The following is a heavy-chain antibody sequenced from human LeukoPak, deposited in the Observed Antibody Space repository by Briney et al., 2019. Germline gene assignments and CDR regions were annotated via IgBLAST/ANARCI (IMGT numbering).Heavy chain of an antibody. Sequence: PGGSLRLSCAASGFTPSTYDMHWVRQPTGEDLEWVSIIYRAGDTYYPGSVKGRFTISRDNAKNSLYLQMNSLRAEDTAVYYCAREMSGSNDALDIWGQGTMVTVSS. CDR1: GFTPSTYD. D-gene: IGHD3-10*01. CDR3: AREMSGSNDALDI. J-gene: IGHJ3*02. V-gene: IGHV3-13*01. CDR2: IYRAGDT.